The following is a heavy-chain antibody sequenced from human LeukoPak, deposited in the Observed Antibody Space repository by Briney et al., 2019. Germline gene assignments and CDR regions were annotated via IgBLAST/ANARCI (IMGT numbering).Heavy chain of an antibody. CDR1: GGSISSYY. J-gene: IGHJ5*02. CDR3: ARRFRKGWFDP. Sequence: PSETLSLTCTVSGGSISSYYWSWIRQPPGKGLEWIGYIHYSGSTNYNPSLKSRVTISVDTSKNQFSLKLSSVTAADTAVYYCARRFRKGWFDPWGQGTPVTVSS. V-gene: IGHV4-59*01. CDR2: IHYSGST. D-gene: IGHD1-14*01.